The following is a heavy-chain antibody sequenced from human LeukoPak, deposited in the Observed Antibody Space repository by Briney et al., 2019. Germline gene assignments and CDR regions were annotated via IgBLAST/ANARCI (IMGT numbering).Heavy chain of an antibody. CDR3: ARATPGGLHGYSFDY. D-gene: IGHD5-24*01. V-gene: IGHV1-69*05. J-gene: IGHJ4*02. Sequence: SVKVSCKASGGTFSSYAISWVRQAPGQGLEWMGRIIPIFGTANYAQKFQGRVTITTDESTSTAYMELTSLRSGDTAVYYCARATPGGLHGYSFDYWGQGTVVTVYS. CDR2: IIPIFGTA. CDR1: GGTFSSYA.